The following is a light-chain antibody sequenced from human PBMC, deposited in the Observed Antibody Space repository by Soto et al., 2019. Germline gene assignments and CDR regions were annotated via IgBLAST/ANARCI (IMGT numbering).Light chain of an antibody. CDR1: RTILYSSNNRNY. V-gene: IGKV4-1*01. CDR2: WAS. J-gene: IGKJ4*01. CDR3: QQHHDTPPT. Sequence: DIVMTQSPDSLAVSLGERATINCKSSRTILYSSNNRNYLAWYQQRPGQPPKLLIYWASTRESGVPDRFSGSGSGTDFTLTISSLQAEDVAVYYCQQHHDTPPTFGGGTKVEIK.